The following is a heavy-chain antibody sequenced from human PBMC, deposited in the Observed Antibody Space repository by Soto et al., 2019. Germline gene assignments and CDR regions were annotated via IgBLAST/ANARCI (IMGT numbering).Heavy chain of an antibody. V-gene: IGHV1-18*04. J-gene: IGHJ4*02. CDR1: GYTFTNHG. CDR2: VSGSNGNT. CDR3: ARDFDPLAYHFDS. Sequence: QVQLVQSGAEVKKPGASVKVSCKASGYTFTNHGISWVRQAPGQALEWMGWVSGSNGNTKYAQKFQGRVTMTTDTSTSTAYMELRSLRSDDTAVYYCARDFDPLAYHFDSWGQGTLVTVSS.